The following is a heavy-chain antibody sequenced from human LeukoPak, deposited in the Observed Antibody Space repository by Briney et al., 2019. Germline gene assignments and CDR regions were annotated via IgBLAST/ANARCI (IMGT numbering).Heavy chain of an antibody. V-gene: IGHV3-21*01. CDR3: AGVEMEVGGY. CDR1: GFTFSSYS. J-gene: IGHJ4*02. CDR2: ISSSSSYI. Sequence: GGSLRLSCAASGFTFSSYSMNWVRKAPGKGLKGVSYISSSSSYIYYKASVKGRFTLSRDHAKNSLYLQMNSLRAEDTAVYYCAGVEMEVGGYWGQGTLVTVSS. D-gene: IGHD5-24*01.